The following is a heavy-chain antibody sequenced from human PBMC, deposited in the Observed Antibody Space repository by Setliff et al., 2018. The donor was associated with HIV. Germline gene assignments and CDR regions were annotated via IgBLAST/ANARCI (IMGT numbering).Heavy chain of an antibody. CDR1: GYFISSGYY. CDR3: ARSAYDSSGLPY. D-gene: IGHD3-22*01. Sequence: SETLSLTCGVSGYFISSGYYWAWIRQSPGKGLEWIGTIYHSGSTYYNPSLKSRVTISVDTSKNQFPLNLSSVTAADTAVYYCARSAYDSSGLPYWGQGTLVTVSS. V-gene: IGHV4-38-2*01. J-gene: IGHJ4*02. CDR2: IYHSGST.